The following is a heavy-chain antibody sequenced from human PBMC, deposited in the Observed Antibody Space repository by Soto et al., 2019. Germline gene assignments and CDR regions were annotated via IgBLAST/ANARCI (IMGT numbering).Heavy chain of an antibody. CDR2: IIPILGIA. V-gene: IGHV1-69*02. CDR1: GGTFSSYT. CDR3: ARGGGYDAFDI. D-gene: IGHD2-15*01. J-gene: IGHJ3*02. Sequence: QVQLVQSGAEVKKPGSSVKVSCKASGGTFSSYTISWVRQAPGQGLEWMGRIIPILGIANYAQKFQGRVTITADKSTSTAYMQLSSLRSEDTAVYYCARGGGYDAFDIWGQGTMVTVSS.